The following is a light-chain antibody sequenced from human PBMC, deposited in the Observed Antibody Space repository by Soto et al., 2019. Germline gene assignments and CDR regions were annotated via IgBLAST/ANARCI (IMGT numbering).Light chain of an antibody. J-gene: IGKJ1*01. Sequence: EIVMTQSPATLSLSPGERSTISCRASQSVRNNLAWYQQKPGLAPRLLISAASTRATGIPARFSGNGSETEFTLTIGRLEPEDLAVYYCQQYDSSPRTFGQGTKVDI. V-gene: IGKV3-15*01. CDR2: AAS. CDR1: QSVRNN. CDR3: QQYDSSPRT.